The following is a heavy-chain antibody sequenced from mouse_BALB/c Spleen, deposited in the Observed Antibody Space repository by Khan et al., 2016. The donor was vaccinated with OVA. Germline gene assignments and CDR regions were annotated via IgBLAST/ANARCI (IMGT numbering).Heavy chain of an antibody. D-gene: IGHD1-1*01. J-gene: IGHJ2*01. V-gene: IGHV3-2*02. CDR1: GYSITSGYA. CDR2: ISYSGVT. Sequence: EVKLLESGPGLVKPSQSLSLTCTVTGYSITSGYAWNWIRQFPGNQLEWMGYISYSGVTSYTPSLKSRISITRDTSKNQFFLQLTSVTTEDTATNYCARGNYYGYYFDYWGQGTTLTVSS. CDR3: ARGNYYGYYFDY.